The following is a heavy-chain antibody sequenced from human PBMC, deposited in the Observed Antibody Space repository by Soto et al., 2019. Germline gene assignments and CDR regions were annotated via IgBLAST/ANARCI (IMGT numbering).Heavy chain of an antibody. CDR1: GFTCSSYG. Sequence: GGSLRLSCAASGFTCSSYGMHWVRQAPGKGLECVAVIWYDGSNKYYADSVKGRFTISRDNSKNTLYLQMNSLRAEDTAVYYCARLLLSGYSYGADFDYWGQGTRVTVSS. V-gene: IGHV3-33*01. CDR3: ARLLLSGYSYGADFDY. J-gene: IGHJ4*02. D-gene: IGHD5-18*01. CDR2: IWYDGSNK.